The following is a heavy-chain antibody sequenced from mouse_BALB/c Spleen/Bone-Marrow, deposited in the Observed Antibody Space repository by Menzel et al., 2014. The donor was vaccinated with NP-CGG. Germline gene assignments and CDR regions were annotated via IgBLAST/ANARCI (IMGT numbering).Heavy chain of an antibody. J-gene: IGHJ2*01. CDR1: GDSITSGY. V-gene: IGHV3-8*02. CDR2: ISYSGST. D-gene: IGHD1-2*01. Sequence: EVQVVESGPSLVKPSQTLSLTCSVSGDSITSGYWNWIRKFPGNKLEYMGYISYSGSTYYNQSLKSRISITRDTSKNHXXXQLNSVTAEDSATYYCATYDGYYFDYWGXGTTLTVSS. CDR3: ATYDGYYFDY.